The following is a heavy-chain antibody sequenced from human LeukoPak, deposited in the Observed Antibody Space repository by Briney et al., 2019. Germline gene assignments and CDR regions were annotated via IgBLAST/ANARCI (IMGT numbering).Heavy chain of an antibody. Sequence: GGSLRLSCAASGFTFSSYSMNWVRQAPGKGLEWVSSISSSSSYIYYADSVKGRFTISRDNAKNSLYLQMNSLRAEDTAVYYCARDSERWELLVGKKSLDYWGRGTLVTVSS. CDR1: GFTFSSYS. CDR2: ISSSSSYI. V-gene: IGHV3-21*01. D-gene: IGHD1-26*01. CDR3: ARDSERWELLVGKKSLDY. J-gene: IGHJ4*02.